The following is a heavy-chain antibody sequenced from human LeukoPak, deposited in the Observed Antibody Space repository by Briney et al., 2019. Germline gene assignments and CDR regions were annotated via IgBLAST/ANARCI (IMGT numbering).Heavy chain of an antibody. CDR1: GFSFSSHS. V-gene: IGHV3-21*01. CDR3: ARESGESFDY. J-gene: IGHJ4*02. D-gene: IGHD3-10*01. CDR2: IGGGSSSI. Sequence: GGSLRLSCAASGFSFSSHSMNWVRQAPGKGLEWVSSIGGGSSSIYYADSVKGRFTISRDNAKNSLYLQMNSLRAEDTAVYYCARESGESFDYWGQGALVTVSS.